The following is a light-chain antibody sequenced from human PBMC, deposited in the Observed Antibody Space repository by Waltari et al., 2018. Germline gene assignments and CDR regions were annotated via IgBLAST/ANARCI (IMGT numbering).Light chain of an antibody. V-gene: IGLV2-23*02. CDR1: SSDVGSYNL. J-gene: IGLJ6*01. CDR2: EVS. CDR3: CSYAGSSNV. Sequence: QSALTQPASVSGSPGQSITISCTGTSSDVGSYNLVSWYQQHPGEAPKLMIYEVSKRPSGVSNRFSGSKSGNTASLTISGLQAEDEADYYCCSYAGSSNVFGSGTKVTVL.